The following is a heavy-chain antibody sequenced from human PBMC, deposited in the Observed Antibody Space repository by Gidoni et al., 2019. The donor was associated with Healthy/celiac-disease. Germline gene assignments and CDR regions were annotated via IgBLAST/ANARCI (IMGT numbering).Heavy chain of an antibody. CDR2: IKSKTDGGTT. D-gene: IGHD3-22*01. V-gene: IGHV3-15*01. CDR1: GFTFSNAW. CDR3: TTSSGYYYYFDY. Sequence: EVQLVESGGGLVKPGGSIRLSCTASGFTFSNAWMRCVRQSPGKGLEWVGRIKSKTDGGTTDYAAPVKGRFTISRDDSKNTLYLQMNSLKTEDTAVYYCTTSSGYYYYFDYWGQGTLVTVSS. J-gene: IGHJ4*02.